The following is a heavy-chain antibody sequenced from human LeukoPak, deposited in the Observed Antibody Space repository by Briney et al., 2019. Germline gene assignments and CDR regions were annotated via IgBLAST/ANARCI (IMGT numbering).Heavy chain of an antibody. D-gene: IGHD4-17*01. CDR2: INWNGGST. V-gene: IGHV3-20*04. Sequence: GGSLRLSCAASGFTFDDYGMSWVRQAPGKELEGVSGINWNGGSTGYADSVKGRFTISRDNAKNSLYLQMNSLRAEDTALYYCARDWSTVTTLAFDIWGQGTMVTVSS. CDR1: GFTFDDYG. J-gene: IGHJ3*02. CDR3: ARDWSTVTTLAFDI.